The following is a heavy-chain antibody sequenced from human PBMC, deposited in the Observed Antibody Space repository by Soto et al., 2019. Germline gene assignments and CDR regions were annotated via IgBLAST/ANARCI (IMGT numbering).Heavy chain of an antibody. CDR3: ARVDTNYYYYGMGV. J-gene: IGHJ6*04. D-gene: IGHD5-18*01. CDR2: IHYSGST. Sequence: SETRSLTGTVSGGSIRSYYWSWIRQPPGKGLGGRGYIHYSGSTNYNPALRSRVTISVDTSKNQFYRKLRSATAADAAVYYCARVDTNYYYYGMGVWGEGTPVTVSS. CDR1: GGSIRSYY. V-gene: IGHV4-59*01.